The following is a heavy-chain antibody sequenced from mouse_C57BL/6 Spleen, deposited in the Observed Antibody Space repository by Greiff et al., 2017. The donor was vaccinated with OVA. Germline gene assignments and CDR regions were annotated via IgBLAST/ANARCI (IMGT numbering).Heavy chain of an antibody. CDR1: GFTFSSYT. J-gene: IGHJ1*03. CDR3: ARPPGYDWYFDV. D-gene: IGHD2-2*01. Sequence: EVKLVESGGGLVKPGGSLKLSCAASGFTFSSYTMSWVRQTPEKRLEWVATISGGGGNTYYPDSVKGRFTISRDNATNTLYLQMSRLRSEDTAWYYCARPPGYDWYFDVWGTGTTVTVSS. V-gene: IGHV5-9*01. CDR2: ISGGGGNT.